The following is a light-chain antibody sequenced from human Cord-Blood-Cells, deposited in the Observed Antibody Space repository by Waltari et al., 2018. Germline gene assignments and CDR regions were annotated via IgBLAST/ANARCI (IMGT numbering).Light chain of an antibody. V-gene: IGLV1-47*01. CDR1: SSNIGSNY. Sequence: QSVLTQPPSASGTPGQRVTISCSGSSSNIGSNYVYWYQQLPGPAPNLLIYRNKQRPSGVPDRFSGSKYGTSASLAISGRRSEDEADYYCAAWDDSLSGWVFGGGTKLTVL. J-gene: IGLJ3*02. CDR3: AAWDDSLSGWV. CDR2: RNK.